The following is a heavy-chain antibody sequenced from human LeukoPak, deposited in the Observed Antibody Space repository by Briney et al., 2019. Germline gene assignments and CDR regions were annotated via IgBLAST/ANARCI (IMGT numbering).Heavy chain of an antibody. J-gene: IGHJ4*02. Sequence: PSETLSLTCAVYGVSFSGYYWSWIRQPPGKGLEWIGEINRSGSTNYNPSLKSRVTLSADTSQYLFSLKLSSVATADTAVYCCAREYCYGSGYWGQGTLVTVS. D-gene: IGHD3-10*01. V-gene: IGHV4-34*01. CDR2: INRSGST. CDR1: GVSFSGYY. CDR3: AREYCYGSGY.